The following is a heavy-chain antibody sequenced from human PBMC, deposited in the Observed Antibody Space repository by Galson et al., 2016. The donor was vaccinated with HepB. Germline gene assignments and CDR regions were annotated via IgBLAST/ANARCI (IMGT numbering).Heavy chain of an antibody. V-gene: IGHV1-46*02. Sequence: SVKVSCKASGYSFNNYYIHWVRQAPGQGLEWMGVIYPNGGRTTYAQRFQGRVTMATDTSTTTAYMELSSLRSEDTAVYFCATISSPLIYYYGLDVWGQGTTVTVSS. CDR3: ATISSPLIYYYGLDV. J-gene: IGHJ6*02. D-gene: IGHD2-21*01. CDR1: GYSFNNYY. CDR2: IYPNGGRT.